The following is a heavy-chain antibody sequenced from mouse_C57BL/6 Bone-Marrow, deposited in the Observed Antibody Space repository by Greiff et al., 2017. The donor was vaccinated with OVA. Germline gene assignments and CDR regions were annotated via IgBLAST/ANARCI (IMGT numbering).Heavy chain of an antibody. CDR2: INSDGGST. J-gene: IGHJ4*01. D-gene: IGHD1-1*01. CDR3: ARPRFITTYAMDY. CDR1: EYEFPSHD. V-gene: IGHV5-2*01. Sequence: EVQRVESGGGLVQPGESLKLSCESNEYEFPSHDMSWVRKTPEKRLELVAAINSDGGSTYYPDTMERRFIISRDNAKNTLFLQMTSLRSEDTAMYYCARPRFITTYAMDYWGQGTSVTVSS.